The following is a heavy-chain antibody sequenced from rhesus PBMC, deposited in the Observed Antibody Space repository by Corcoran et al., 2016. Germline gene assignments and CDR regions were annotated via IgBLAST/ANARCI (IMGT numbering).Heavy chain of an antibody. Sequence: QVQLQESGPGVVKPSETLSLTCGVSGGSISDSYWWSWIRQPPGKELEWIGNIYGRTTNNNPNPSIKIRITMSKDTSKNQVALKLSSVTAADTAVYYCATTYSSGWSNFDYWGQGVLVTVSS. CDR2: IYGRTTNN. D-gene: IGHD6S26*01. J-gene: IGHJ4*01. CDR3: ATTYSSGWSNFDY. V-gene: IGHV4S10*01. CDR1: GGSISDSYW.